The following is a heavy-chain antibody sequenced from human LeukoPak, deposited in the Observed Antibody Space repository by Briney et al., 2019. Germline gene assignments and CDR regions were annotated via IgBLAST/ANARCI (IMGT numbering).Heavy chain of an antibody. Sequence: SQTLSLTCTVSGGSISSGSYYWSWIRQPAGKGLEWIGRIYTSGSTNYNPSLKSRVTISVDTSKNQFSLKLSSVTAADTAVYYCARSADGYSSGTIGYWGQGTLVTVSS. CDR2: IYTSGST. V-gene: IGHV4-61*02. J-gene: IGHJ4*02. CDR1: GGSISSGSYY. CDR3: ARSADGYSSGTIGY. D-gene: IGHD6-19*01.